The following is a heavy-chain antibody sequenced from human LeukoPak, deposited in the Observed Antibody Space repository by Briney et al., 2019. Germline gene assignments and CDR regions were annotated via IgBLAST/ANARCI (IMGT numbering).Heavy chain of an antibody. J-gene: IGHJ4*02. D-gene: IGHD3-22*01. V-gene: IGHV3-23*01. CDR3: AKASTMKVVALFDY. Sequence: GGSLRLSCAASGFTFSSYAMSGVREAPGEGLECVSAISGSGGSTYYADSVKGRFTISRDNYNNTLYLQMNRLRAEDTDVYYCAKASTMKVVALFDYWGQGTLVTVSS. CDR1: GFTFSSYA. CDR2: ISGSGGST.